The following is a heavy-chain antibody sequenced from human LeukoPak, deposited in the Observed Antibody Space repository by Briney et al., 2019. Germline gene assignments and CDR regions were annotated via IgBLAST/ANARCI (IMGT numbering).Heavy chain of an antibody. V-gene: IGHV3-30*02. J-gene: IGHJ6*03. CDR3: ARDEWTYYYYYMDV. Sequence: GGSLRLSCEASGFTFSRYGMHWVRQAPDKGLEWVAFLRYDGSNKYYAESVKSRFTISRDSSKTTLYLQMNSLRAEDTAVYYCARDEWTYYYYYMDVWGKGTTVTVSS. D-gene: IGHD3-3*01. CDR1: GFTFSRYG. CDR2: LRYDGSNK.